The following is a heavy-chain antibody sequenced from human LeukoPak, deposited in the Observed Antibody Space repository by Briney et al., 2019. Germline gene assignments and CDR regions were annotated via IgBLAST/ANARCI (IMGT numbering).Heavy chain of an antibody. J-gene: IGHJ4*02. Sequence: GGSLRLSCAASGFTFSSYSMNWVRQAPGKGLEWVSSISSSSSYIYYADSVKGRFTISGDNAKNSLYLQMNSLRAEDTALYYCGRDRVGGRGYSLDYLGQGTLVTVSS. CDR3: GRDRVGGRGYSLDY. D-gene: IGHD5-18*01. V-gene: IGHV3-21*01. CDR2: ISSSSSYI. CDR1: GFTFSSYS.